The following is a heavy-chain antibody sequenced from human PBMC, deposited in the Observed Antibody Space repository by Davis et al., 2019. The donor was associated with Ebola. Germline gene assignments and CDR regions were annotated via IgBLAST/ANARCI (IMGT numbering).Heavy chain of an antibody. CDR3: ARTPGQQLAPDY. CDR1: GGSISSYY. J-gene: IGHJ4*02. D-gene: IGHD6-13*01. V-gene: IGHV4-59*08. CDR2: IYYSGST. Sequence: MPSETLSLTCTVSGGSISSYYWSWIRQPPGKGLEWIGYIYYSGSTNYNPSLKSRVTISVDTSKNQFSLKLSSVTAADTAVYYCARTPGQQLAPDYWGQGTLVTVSS.